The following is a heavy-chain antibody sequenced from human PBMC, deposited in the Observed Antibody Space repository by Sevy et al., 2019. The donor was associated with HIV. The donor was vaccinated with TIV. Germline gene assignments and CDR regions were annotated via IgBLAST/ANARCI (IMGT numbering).Heavy chain of an antibody. CDR3: ARDNRGGELHASDFDY. CDR1: GFTFSSYS. D-gene: IGHD1-26*01. Sequence: GGSLRLSCAASGFTFSSYSMNWVRQAPGKELEWVSSISSSSSYIYYADSVKGRFTISRDNAKNSLYLQMNSLRAEDTAVYYCARDNRGGELHASDFDYWGQGTLVTVSS. J-gene: IGHJ4*02. V-gene: IGHV3-21*01. CDR2: ISSSSSYI.